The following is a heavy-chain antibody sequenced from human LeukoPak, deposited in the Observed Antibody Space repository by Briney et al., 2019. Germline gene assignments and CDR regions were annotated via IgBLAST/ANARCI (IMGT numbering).Heavy chain of an antibody. D-gene: IGHD3-22*01. CDR2: ISSSSSYI. Sequence: GGSLRLSCAASGFTFSSYSMNWVRQAPGKGLEWVSSISSSSSYIYYADSVKGRFTISRDNAKNSLYLQMNSLRAEDTAVYYCARVEGYYDSSGYYLCFDYWGQGTLVTVSS. J-gene: IGHJ4*02. CDR1: GFTFSSYS. CDR3: ARVEGYYDSSGYYLCFDY. V-gene: IGHV3-21*01.